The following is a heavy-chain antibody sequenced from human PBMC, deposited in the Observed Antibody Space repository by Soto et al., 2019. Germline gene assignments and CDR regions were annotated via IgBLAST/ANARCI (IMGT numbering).Heavy chain of an antibody. CDR2: IIHSGST. V-gene: IGHV4-34*01. D-gene: IGHD3-3*01. Sequence: SETLSLTRAVYCGAFSGYYWSWVRPPPREGRDWIGDIIHSGSTNYNPSLKSRVTISVDTSKNQFSLKLSSMTAADTAVYYCARGLRFLEWLLYYSGRSFDYWGQGTLVTVSS. J-gene: IGHJ4*02. CDR3: ARGLRFLEWLLYYSGRSFDY. CDR1: CGAFSGYY.